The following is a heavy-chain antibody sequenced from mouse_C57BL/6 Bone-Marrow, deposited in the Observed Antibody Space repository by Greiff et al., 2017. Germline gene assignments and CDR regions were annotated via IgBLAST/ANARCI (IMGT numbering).Heavy chain of an antibody. J-gene: IGHJ2*01. CDR3: TSFESNYFDF. CDR2: IDPEIGDT. V-gene: IGHV14-4*01. Sequence: EVQLQESGAELVRPGASVKLSCTASGFNFKDDYIHWVKQRPEQGLEWIGWIDPEIGDTEYDSKFQGKATITSDTSSNTAYLQLSSLTSDDTAVYYCTSFESNYFDFWGQGTPLTGAS. CDR1: GFNFKDDY. D-gene: IGHD5-1*01.